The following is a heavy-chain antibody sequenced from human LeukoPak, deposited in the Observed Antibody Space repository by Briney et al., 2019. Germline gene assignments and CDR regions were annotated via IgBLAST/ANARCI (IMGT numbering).Heavy chain of an antibody. CDR3: ARRQSYRRNEGLNWFDP. CDR1: GYTFTSYD. Sequence: GASVKVSCKASGYTFTSYDINWVRQATGQGLEWMGWMNPNSGNTGYAQKFQGRVTMTRNTSISTAYMELSSLRSEDTAVYYCARRQSYRRNEGLNWFDPWGQGTLVTVSS. V-gene: IGHV1-8*01. CDR2: MNPNSGNT. J-gene: IGHJ5*02. D-gene: IGHD1-1*01.